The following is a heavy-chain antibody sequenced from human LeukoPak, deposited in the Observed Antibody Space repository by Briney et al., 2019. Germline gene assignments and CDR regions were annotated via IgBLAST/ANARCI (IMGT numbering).Heavy chain of an antibody. D-gene: IGHD3-22*01. Sequence: SETLSLTCTVSGDSISRSTYYWAWIRQPPGKGLEWIGSVYYGRSPYFNPSLESRATISVDTSKNHFSLKMSSVTAADTAVYYCARGRGSYLDSGYKFDYWGQGTLVTVSS. CDR2: VYYGRSP. J-gene: IGHJ4*02. CDR1: GDSISRSTYY. V-gene: IGHV4-39*02. CDR3: ARGRGSYLDSGYKFDY.